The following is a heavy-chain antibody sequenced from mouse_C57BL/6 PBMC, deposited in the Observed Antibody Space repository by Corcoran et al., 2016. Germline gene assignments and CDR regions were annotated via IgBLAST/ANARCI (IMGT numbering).Heavy chain of an antibody. Sequence: EVQLQQSGPELVKPGASVKISCKASGYTFTDYYMNWVKQSHGKSLEWIGDINPNNGGTSYNQKFKGKATLTVDKSSSTAYMELRSLTSEDSAVYYCALYYDYWYFDVWGTGTTVTVSS. CDR1: GYTFTDYY. CDR3: ALYYDYWYFDV. CDR2: INPNNGGT. D-gene: IGHD2-4*01. J-gene: IGHJ1*03. V-gene: IGHV1-26*01.